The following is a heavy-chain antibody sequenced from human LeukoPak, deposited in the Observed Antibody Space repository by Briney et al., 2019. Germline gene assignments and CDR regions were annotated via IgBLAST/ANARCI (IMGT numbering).Heavy chain of an antibody. Sequence: GGSLRLSCAVSGFTFSSYWMNWVRQAPGKGLEWVASIKQDGGEKSYVDSVKGRFTISRDNAKNSLYLQMSSLRAEDTAVYYCARDPRRSQDDYWGQGTLVTVSS. CDR1: GFTFSSYW. J-gene: IGHJ4*02. CDR2: IKQDGGEK. CDR3: ARDPRRSQDDY. V-gene: IGHV3-7*01.